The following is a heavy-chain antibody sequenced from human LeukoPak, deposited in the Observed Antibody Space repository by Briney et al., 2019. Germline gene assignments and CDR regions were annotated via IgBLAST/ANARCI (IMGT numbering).Heavy chain of an antibody. CDR2: IFASGST. CDR3: AREGSAFDI. Sequence: SETLSLTCTVSGGSISGYFWSWIRQPAGKGLEWIGRIFASGSTKYNPSLKSRVTMSVETSKNQFSLKLSSVTAADTAVYYCAREGSAFDIWGQGTMVTVSS. J-gene: IGHJ3*02. V-gene: IGHV4-4*07. CDR1: GGSISGYF.